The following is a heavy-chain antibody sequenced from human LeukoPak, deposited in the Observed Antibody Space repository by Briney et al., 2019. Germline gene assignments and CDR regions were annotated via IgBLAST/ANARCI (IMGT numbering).Heavy chain of an antibody. V-gene: IGHV1-69-2*01. D-gene: IGHD2-2*01. CDR1: GYTFTDYY. J-gene: IGHJ6*03. CDR3: ATAGISKCSSTSCYESIFNYYYYYMDV. Sequence: ASVKVPCKVSGYTFTDYYMHWVHQAPGKGLEWMGLVDPEDGETIYAEKFQGRVTITADTSTDTAYMELSSLRSEDTAVYYCATAGISKCSSTSCYESIFNYYYYYMDVWGKGTTVTVSS. CDR2: VDPEDGET.